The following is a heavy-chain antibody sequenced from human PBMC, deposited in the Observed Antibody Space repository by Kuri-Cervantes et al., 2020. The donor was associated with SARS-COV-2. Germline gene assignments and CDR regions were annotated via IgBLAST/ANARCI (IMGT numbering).Heavy chain of an antibody. J-gene: IGHJ6*03. CDR2: ISGSGSYI. D-gene: IGHD2-21*01. CDR1: GFTFSGYT. Sequence: GESLKISCVATGFTFSGYTVNWVRQAPGKAPQWVSFISGSGSYIYYADSVKGRFTISRDSAKNSLYLQMNSLRGEDTAVYYCARVAGQGPIYYYYMDVWGKGTTVTVSS. V-gene: IGHV3-21*01. CDR3: ARVAGQGPIYYYYMDV.